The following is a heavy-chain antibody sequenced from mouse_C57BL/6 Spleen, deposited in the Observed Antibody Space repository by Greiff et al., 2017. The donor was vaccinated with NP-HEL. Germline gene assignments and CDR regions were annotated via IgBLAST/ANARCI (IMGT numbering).Heavy chain of an antibody. Sequence: VKLVESGAELVKPGASFPLSFPSSGYAFSSYWMNWVKQRPGKGLEWIGQIYPGDGDTHYNGKFKGKATLTADKSSSTAYMQRSSLTSEDSAVYFGARWGVTTVVAPYYAMDDWGQGTSVTVSS. CDR2: IYPGDGDT. V-gene: IGHV1-80*01. J-gene: IGHJ4*01. D-gene: IGHD1-1*01. CDR3: ARWGVTTVVAPYYAMDD. CDR1: GYAFSSYW.